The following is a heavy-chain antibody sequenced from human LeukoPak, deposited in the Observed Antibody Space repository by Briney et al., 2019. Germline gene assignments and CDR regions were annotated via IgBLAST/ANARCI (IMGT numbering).Heavy chain of an antibody. CDR1: GFTFYTYA. CDR3: AKDPSDFLVDC. V-gene: IGHV3-23*01. Sequence: PGGSLRLSCAASGFTFYTYAMNWVRQAPGKGLQWVAAISGSGGTTYYADSVKGRFTISRDNSKNTVYLQLSSLRAEDTAVYYCAKDPSDFLVDCWGPGTLVTVSS. D-gene: IGHD2-21*02. J-gene: IGHJ4*02. CDR2: ISGSGGTT.